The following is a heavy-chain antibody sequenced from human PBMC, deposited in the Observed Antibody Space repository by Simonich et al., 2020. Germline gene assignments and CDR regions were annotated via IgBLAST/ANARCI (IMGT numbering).Heavy chain of an antibody. Sequence: QLQLQESGPGLVKPSETLSLTCTVSGGYISSSSYYWGWIRQPPGKGLGWIGSIYYSGSTHYNPSRKSRVTIAVDTAKNQFSLKLSSGTAADTAVYYCARHAGFAFDIWGQGTMVTVSS. CDR3: ARHAGFAFDI. J-gene: IGHJ3*02. CDR2: IYYSGST. D-gene: IGHD6-13*01. V-gene: IGHV4-39*01. CDR1: GGYISSSSYY.